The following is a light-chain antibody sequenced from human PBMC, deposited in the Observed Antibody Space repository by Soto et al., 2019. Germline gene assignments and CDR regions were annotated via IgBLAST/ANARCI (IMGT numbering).Light chain of an antibody. CDR1: QSISSY. CDR3: QQSYSTLWT. V-gene: IGKV1-39*01. Sequence: DIQMTQSPSSLSASVGDRFTITCLSSQSISSYLNWYQQKPGTAPRLLIYAASNLQSGVPSRFSGSGAGTDFTLTINSLQPEDFATYYCQQSYSTLWTFGPGTKVDIK. CDR2: AAS. J-gene: IGKJ1*01.